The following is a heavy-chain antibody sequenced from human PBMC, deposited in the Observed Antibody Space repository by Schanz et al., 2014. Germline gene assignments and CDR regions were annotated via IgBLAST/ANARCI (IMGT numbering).Heavy chain of an antibody. CDR3: ARDAADFYDILTEEDY. Sequence: QVQVVQSGAELKKPGASVKVSCKASGYTFTSYGISWVRQAPGQGLEWMGWISAYNGNTKYPQKLQGRVTMTTDTSTSTAYMELRSLRSDDTAVYYCARDAADFYDILTEEDYWGRGTLVTVSS. J-gene: IGHJ4*02. V-gene: IGHV1-18*01. CDR2: ISAYNGNT. CDR1: GYTFTSYG. D-gene: IGHD3-9*01.